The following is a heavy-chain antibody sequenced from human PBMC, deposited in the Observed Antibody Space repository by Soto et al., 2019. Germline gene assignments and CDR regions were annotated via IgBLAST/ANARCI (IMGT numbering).Heavy chain of an antibody. CDR1: GFTFTNYA. J-gene: IGHJ4*01. CDR3: AKVFTPGYSSAWFADY. Sequence: EVQLLESGGGLAQPGGSLRLSCAASGFTFTNYAMSWVRQAPGQGLEWVSGITASGGTTYYGDSMKGRFTISRDNSRNTVYLQMDGLRAEDTAVYYCAKVFTPGYSSAWFADYWGLGTLVTVSS. D-gene: IGHD6-13*01. V-gene: IGHV3-23*01. CDR2: ITASGGTT.